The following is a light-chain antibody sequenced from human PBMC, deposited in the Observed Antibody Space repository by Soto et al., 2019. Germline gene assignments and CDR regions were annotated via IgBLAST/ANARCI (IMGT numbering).Light chain of an antibody. CDR1: TGSVTSGHY. J-gene: IGLJ2*01. V-gene: IGLV7-46*01. Sequence: QAVVTQEPSLTVSPGGTGTLTCGSSTGSVTSGHYPYWFQQKPGQAPRTLIYDTSNKHSWTPARFSGSLLGGKAALTLSGAQPEDEAEYFCLLSYTGARIFGGGTKLTVL. CDR2: DTS. CDR3: LLSYTGARI.